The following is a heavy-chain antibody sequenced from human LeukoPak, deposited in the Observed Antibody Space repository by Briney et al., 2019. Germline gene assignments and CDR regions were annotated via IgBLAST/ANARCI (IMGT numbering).Heavy chain of an antibody. CDR2: ISGSGDST. CDR1: GFTFSSYA. D-gene: IGHD2-21*02. V-gene: IGHV3-23*01. J-gene: IGHJ4*02. CDR3: ARGTYCAAGGCYSTFDS. Sequence: GGSLRLSCAASGFTFSSYAMSWVRQAPGKGLDWVSAISGSGDSTYYADSVKGRFTISRDNPKNTLYLQMDSLRVEDTALYFCARGTYCAAGGCYSTFDSWGQGTLVTVSS.